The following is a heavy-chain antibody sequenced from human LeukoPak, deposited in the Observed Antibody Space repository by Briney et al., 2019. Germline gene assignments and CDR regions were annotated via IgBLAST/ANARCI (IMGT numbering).Heavy chain of an antibody. CDR2: ISASGSAI. D-gene: IGHD3-10*01. Sequence: GGSLRLSCAASGFTFSSFEMYWVRQAPGKGLEWVSYISASGSAIYYVDSVKGRFTNSRDNAKNSLYLQMNSLRAEDTAVYYCVRDGYYGHDSFDIWGQGTMVTVSS. CDR1: GFTFSSFE. V-gene: IGHV3-48*03. CDR3: VRDGYYGHDSFDI. J-gene: IGHJ3*02.